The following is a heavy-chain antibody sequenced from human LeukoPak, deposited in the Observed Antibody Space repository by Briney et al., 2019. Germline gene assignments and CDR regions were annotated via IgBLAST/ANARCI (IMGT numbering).Heavy chain of an antibody. CDR3: ARGYTAMAHAFDI. Sequence: SVKVSCKASGGTFSSYAISWVRQAPGQGLEWMGRIIPIFGTANYAQKFQGRVTITTDECTSTAYMGLSSLRSEDTAVYYCARGYTAMAHAFDIWGQGTMVTVSS. CDR2: IIPIFGTA. D-gene: IGHD5-18*01. J-gene: IGHJ3*02. V-gene: IGHV1-69*05. CDR1: GGTFSSYA.